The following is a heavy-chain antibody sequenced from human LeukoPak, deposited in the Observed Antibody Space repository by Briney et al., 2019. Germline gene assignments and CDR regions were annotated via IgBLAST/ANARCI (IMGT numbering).Heavy chain of an antibody. V-gene: IGHV1-2*02. J-gene: IGHJ1*01. D-gene: IGHD2-15*01. CDR2: INPNSGGT. CDR1: GYTFIGYY. Sequence: GASVKVSCKASGYTFIGYYMHWVRQAPGQGLEWMGWINPNSGGTNYAQKFQGRVTMTRDTSISTAYMGLSRLRSDDTAVYYCAKVGYCSGGSCNPEYFQHWGQGTLVTVSS. CDR3: AKVGYCSGGSCNPEYFQH.